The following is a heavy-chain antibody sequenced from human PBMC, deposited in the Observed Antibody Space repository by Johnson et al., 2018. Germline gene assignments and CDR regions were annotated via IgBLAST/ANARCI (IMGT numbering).Heavy chain of an antibody. CDR3: ASVGERSGYFSSTSCYYYVYGMDV. CDR2: IFTSGST. Sequence: QVQLQESGQGLVKPSETLSLTCTGSGGSISSYSWSWTRQPPGKGLEWIGRIFTSGSTNYNPSLKSRVTLSVDTSKNQVSLRQSSVTAADTAVYYCASVGERSGYFSSTSCYYYVYGMDVWGQGTTVTVSS. V-gene: IGHV4-4*07. CDR1: GGSISSYS. D-gene: IGHD2-2*01. J-gene: IGHJ6*01.